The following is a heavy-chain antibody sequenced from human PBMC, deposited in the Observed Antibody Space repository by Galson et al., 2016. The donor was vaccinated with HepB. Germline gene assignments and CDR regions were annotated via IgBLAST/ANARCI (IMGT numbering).Heavy chain of an antibody. J-gene: IGHJ4*02. D-gene: IGHD2-15*01. CDR2: TYYRSAWLD. CDR1: GDSVSSSSAT. CDR3: ARERRYCSDGSCYSSDY. Sequence: CAISGDSVSSSSATWNWIRQSPSRGLEWLGRTYYRSAWLDDYAVSVKSRISINPDTSKNRFSLHLNSVTPEDTAVYYCARERRYCSDGSCYSSDYWGLGTLVTVSS. V-gene: IGHV6-1*01.